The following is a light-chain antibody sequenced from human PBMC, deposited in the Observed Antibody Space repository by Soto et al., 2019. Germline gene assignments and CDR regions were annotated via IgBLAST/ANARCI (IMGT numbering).Light chain of an antibody. CDR1: QSVSSSY. J-gene: IGKJ2*01. CDR3: QQYGNSPYT. V-gene: IGKV3D-20*01. CDR2: DAS. Sequence: EIVLTQSPATLSLYPGERATLSCGASQSVSSSYLAWYQQKPGLAPRLLIYDASSRATGIADRFSGSGSGTDFTLTISRLEPEDFAVYYCQQYGNSPYTFGQGTKLEIK.